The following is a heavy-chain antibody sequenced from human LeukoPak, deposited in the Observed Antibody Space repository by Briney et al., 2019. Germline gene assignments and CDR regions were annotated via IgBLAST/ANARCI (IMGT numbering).Heavy chain of an antibody. CDR1: GFTFSSYA. J-gene: IGHJ6*03. CDR3: AKVPLTWLVRDYYYMEV. CDR2: ISGSAGGT. D-gene: IGHD2-21*01. V-gene: IGHV3-23*01. Sequence: GGSLRLSCAASGFTFSSYAMSWVRQAPGKGLEWVSGISGSAGGTYYADSVKGRFTISRDNSKTTLYLQMNGLRAEDTAVYYCAKVPLTWLVRDYYYMEVWGKGTTVTVSS.